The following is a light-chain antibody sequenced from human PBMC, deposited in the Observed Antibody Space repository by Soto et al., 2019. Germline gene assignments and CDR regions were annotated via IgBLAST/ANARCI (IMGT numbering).Light chain of an antibody. CDR3: QQLRTYPST. CDR2: AAS. J-gene: IGKJ4*01. V-gene: IGKV1-9*01. Sequence: IQLTQSPSSLSASVGDRVTITCRASQDIAIYLAWYQQKPGEAPKLLIYAASTLYGGVPSRFSGSGSGTDFALTITSLQVEDFATYYCQQLRTYPSTFGGGTKVEIK. CDR1: QDIAIY.